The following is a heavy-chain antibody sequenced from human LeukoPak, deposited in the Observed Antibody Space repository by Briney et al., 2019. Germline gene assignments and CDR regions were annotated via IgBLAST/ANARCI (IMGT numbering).Heavy chain of an antibody. CDR2: ISSTSSYI. V-gene: IGHV3-21*01. CDR3: ARDRYPTVGATDY. D-gene: IGHD1-26*01. CDR1: GFTFNTYT. Sequence: PGGSLRLSCAASGFTFNTYTMNWVRQAPGKGLEWVSSISSTSSYIYYADSVKGRFTISRDNAKNSLYLQMNSLRAEDTAVYYCARDRYPTVGATDYWGQGTLVTVSS. J-gene: IGHJ4*02.